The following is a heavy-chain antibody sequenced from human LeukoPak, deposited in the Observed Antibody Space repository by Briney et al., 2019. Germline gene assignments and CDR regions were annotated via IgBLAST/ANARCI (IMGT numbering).Heavy chain of an antibody. V-gene: IGHV3-23*01. Sequence: GGSLRLSCVSSGFTFSNYAMSWVRQAPGKGLELVSGIYCSDDKTVYGDAVKGRFTISRDNSKNTLYLQMNSLRADDTAVYYCAKTPGYCSSTSCEIYFDYWGQGTLVTVSS. CDR2: IYCSDDKT. CDR1: GFTFSNYA. D-gene: IGHD2-2*01. J-gene: IGHJ4*02. CDR3: AKTPGYCSSTSCEIYFDY.